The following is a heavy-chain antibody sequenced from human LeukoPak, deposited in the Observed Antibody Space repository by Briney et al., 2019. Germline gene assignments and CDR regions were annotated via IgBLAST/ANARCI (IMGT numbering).Heavy chain of an antibody. CDR3: ARDSPCSGGSCYSGVDY. J-gene: IGHJ4*02. Sequence: PSETLSLTCTVSGGSISSSSYYWGWIRQPPGKGLEWIGSIYYSGSTYYNPSLKSRVTISVDTSKNQFSLKLSSVTAADTAVYYCARDSPCSGGSCYSGVDYWGQGTLVTVSS. V-gene: IGHV4-39*07. CDR2: IYYSGST. D-gene: IGHD2-15*01. CDR1: GGSISSSSYY.